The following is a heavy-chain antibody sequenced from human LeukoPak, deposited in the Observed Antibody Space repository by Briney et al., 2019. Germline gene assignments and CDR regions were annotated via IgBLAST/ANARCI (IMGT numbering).Heavy chain of an antibody. V-gene: IGHV3-23*01. J-gene: IGHJ4*02. CDR2: ISGSGGST. D-gene: IGHD3-22*01. CDR1: GFTFSSYA. CDR3: AKDLLHYYDSSGYPWYFDY. Sequence: GGSLRLSCAASGFTFSSYAMSWVRQAPGKGLEWVSAISGSGGSTYYADFVKGRFTISRDNSKNTLYLQMNSLRAEDTAVYYCAKDLLHYYDSSGYPWYFDYWGQGTLVTVSS.